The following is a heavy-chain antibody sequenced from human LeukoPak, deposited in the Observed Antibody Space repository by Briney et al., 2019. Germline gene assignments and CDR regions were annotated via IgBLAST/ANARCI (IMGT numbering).Heavy chain of an antibody. CDR1: GGSISSYY. D-gene: IGHD3-22*01. V-gene: IGHV4-59*01. J-gene: IGHJ4*02. Sequence: PSETLSLTCTVSGGSISSYYWSWIRLPPGKGLEWIGYIFYSGSTNYNPSLKGRVTISVDTSKNQFSLNLSSVTAADTAVYYCARALYYYDSSGPLPLKWGQGTLVTVSS. CDR2: IFYSGST. CDR3: ARALYYYDSSGPLPLK.